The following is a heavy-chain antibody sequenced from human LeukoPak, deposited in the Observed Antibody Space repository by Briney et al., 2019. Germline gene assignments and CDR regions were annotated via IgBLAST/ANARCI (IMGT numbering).Heavy chain of an antibody. V-gene: IGHV3-23*01. Sequence: GGSLRLSCAASGFTFSSYAMSWVRQAPGKGLEWVSAISGGGGSTYYADSVKGRFTISRDNSKNTLYLQMNSLRAEDTAVYYCATQGEYYDSSGYQLPFDYWGQGTLVTVSS. J-gene: IGHJ4*02. D-gene: IGHD3-22*01. CDR2: ISGGGGST. CDR1: GFTFSSYA. CDR3: ATQGEYYDSSGYQLPFDY.